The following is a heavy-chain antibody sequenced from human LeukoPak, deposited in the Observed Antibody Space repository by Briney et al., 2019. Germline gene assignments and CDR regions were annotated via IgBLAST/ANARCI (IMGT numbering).Heavy chain of an antibody. D-gene: IGHD6-6*01. CDR3: ARAGSSSPFDP. Sequence: ASVKVSCKASGYSFTNFGISWVRQPPGQGLEWMGWISGYNGNTDYAQKLHGRVTMTTNTSTSTAYMELRSLSSDDTAVYYCARAGSSSPFDPWGQGTLVTVSS. V-gene: IGHV1-18*01. J-gene: IGHJ5*02. CDR2: ISGYNGNT. CDR1: GYSFTNFG.